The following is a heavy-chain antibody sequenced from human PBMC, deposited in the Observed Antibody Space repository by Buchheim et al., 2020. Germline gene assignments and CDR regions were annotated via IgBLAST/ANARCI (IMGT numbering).Heavy chain of an antibody. D-gene: IGHD3-3*01. Sequence: QVQLQESGPGLVKPSQTLSLTCTVSGGSISSGGYYWNWIRQHPGKGLEWIGYIYYSGSTYYNPSLKSRVTISADTSKNQFSLKLSSVTAADTAVYYCAGAVYDFWSGYLGWFDPWGQGTL. CDR3: AGAVYDFWSGYLGWFDP. CDR1: GGSISSGGYY. J-gene: IGHJ5*02. CDR2: IYYSGST. V-gene: IGHV4-31*03.